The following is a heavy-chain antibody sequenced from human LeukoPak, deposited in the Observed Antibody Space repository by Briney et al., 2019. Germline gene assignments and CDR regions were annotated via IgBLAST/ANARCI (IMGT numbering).Heavy chain of an antibody. CDR2: IQQDGSEK. Sequence: GGSLRLSCAVSGFTFSTYWMSWVRQTPGKGLQWVANIQQDGSEKYYVDSVKGRFTTSRDNAKNSLYLQMNSLRAEDTAVYYCARLLWFGESRFDYWGQGTLVTVSS. D-gene: IGHD3-10*01. J-gene: IGHJ4*02. CDR1: GFTFSTYW. CDR3: ARLLWFGESRFDY. V-gene: IGHV3-7*05.